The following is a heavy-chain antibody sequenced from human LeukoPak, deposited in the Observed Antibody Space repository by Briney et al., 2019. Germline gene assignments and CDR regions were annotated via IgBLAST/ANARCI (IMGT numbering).Heavy chain of an antibody. D-gene: IGHD5-12*01. CDR3: ATQESGHNYYYYYGMDV. J-gene: IGHJ6*02. V-gene: IGHV3-53*01. CDR2: IYSGGST. CDR1: GFTVSSNY. Sequence: GGSLRLSCAASGFTVSSNYMSWVRQAPGKGLEWVSVIYSGGSTYYADSVKSRFTISRDNSKNTLYLQMNSLRAEDTAVYYCATQESGHNYYYYYGMDVWGQGTTVTVSS.